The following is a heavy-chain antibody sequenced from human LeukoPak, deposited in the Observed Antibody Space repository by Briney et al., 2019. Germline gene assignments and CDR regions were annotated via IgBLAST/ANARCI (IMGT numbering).Heavy chain of an antibody. CDR2: IWYDGSNK. CDR1: GFTFSSYG. D-gene: IGHD2-21*01. J-gene: IGHJ3*02. V-gene: IGHV3-33*01. Sequence: GGSLRLSCAASGFTFSSYGMHWVRQAPGKGLEWVAVIWYDGSNKYYADSVKGRFTISRDNSKNTLYLQMNSLRAEDTAVYYCARKGEYCGGDCPDGAFDIWGQGTMVTVSS. CDR3: ARKGEYCGGDCPDGAFDI.